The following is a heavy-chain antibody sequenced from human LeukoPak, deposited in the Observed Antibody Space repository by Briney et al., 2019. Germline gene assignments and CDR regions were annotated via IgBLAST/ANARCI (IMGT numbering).Heavy chain of an antibody. Sequence: TFXXXXMSWXXXAPGKXGEGGXAXSGSGGRTYYPDSVKARFTISRDNSKNTLYLQMNSLRAEDTAVYYCAKVLQGSLEDQTLDYWGQGTLVTVSS. CDR3: AKVLQGSLEDQTLDY. J-gene: IGHJ4*02. V-gene: IGHV3-23*01. CDR2: XSGSGGRT. CDR1: TFXXXX. D-gene: IGHD2-15*01.